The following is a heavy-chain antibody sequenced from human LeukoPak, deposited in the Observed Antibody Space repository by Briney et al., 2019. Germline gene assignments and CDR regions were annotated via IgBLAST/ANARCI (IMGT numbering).Heavy chain of an antibody. Sequence: GASVKVSCKASGYTFTSYGISWVRQAPGQGLEWMGWISAYNGNTNYAQKLQGRVTMTTDTSTSTAYMELRSLRSDDTAVYYCARDHDFWSGYYNYYYYMDVWGKGTTVTVSS. CDR3: ARDHDFWSGYYNYYYYMDV. J-gene: IGHJ6*03. CDR1: GYTFTSYG. CDR2: ISAYNGNT. D-gene: IGHD3-3*01. V-gene: IGHV1-18*01.